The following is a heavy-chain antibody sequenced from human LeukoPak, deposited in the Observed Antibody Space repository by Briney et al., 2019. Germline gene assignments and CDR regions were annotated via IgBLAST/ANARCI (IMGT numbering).Heavy chain of an antibody. D-gene: IGHD1-26*01. V-gene: IGHV4-4*02. CDR3: ARDRGQELLGFDY. J-gene: IGHJ4*02. Sequence: IPGGSLRLSCAASGFNFNHYVMRWVRQPPGKGLEWIGEIHHSGSTNYNPSLKSRVTISVDTSKNQFSLKLSSVTAADTAVYYCARDRGQELLGFDYWGQGTLVTVSS. CDR1: GFNFNHYV. CDR2: IHHSGST.